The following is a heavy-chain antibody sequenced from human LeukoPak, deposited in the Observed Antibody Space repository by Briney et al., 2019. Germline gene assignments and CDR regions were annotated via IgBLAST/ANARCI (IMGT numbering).Heavy chain of an antibody. CDR2: IYYSGST. Sequence: PSETLSLTCTVSGGSISSSSYYWGWIRQPPGKGLEWIGSIYYSGSTYYNPSLKSRVTISVDTSKNQFSLKLSSVTAADTAVYYCARHLKKAFGVVIPRPNWFDPWGQRTLVTVSS. CDR1: GGSISSSSYY. J-gene: IGHJ5*02. CDR3: ARHLKKAFGVVIPRPNWFDP. D-gene: IGHD3-3*01. V-gene: IGHV4-39*01.